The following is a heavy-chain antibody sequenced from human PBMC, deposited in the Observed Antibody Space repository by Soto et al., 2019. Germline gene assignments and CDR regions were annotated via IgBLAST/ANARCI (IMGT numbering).Heavy chain of an antibody. CDR1: GGSISSGGYY. CDR2: IYYSGST. D-gene: IGHD5-18*01. J-gene: IGHJ4*02. Sequence: PSETLSLTCTVSGGSISSGGYYWSWIRQHPGKGLEWIGYIYYSGSTYYNPSLKSRVTISVDTSKNQFSLKLSSVTAADTAVYYCARVRADTAMLLGSYFEYWGQGTLVTVSS. CDR3: ARVRADTAMLLGSYFEY. V-gene: IGHV4-31*03.